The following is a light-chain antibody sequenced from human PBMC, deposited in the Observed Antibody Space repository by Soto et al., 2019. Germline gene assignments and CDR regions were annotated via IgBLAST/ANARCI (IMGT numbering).Light chain of an antibody. CDR2: EVS. J-gene: IGLJ1*01. Sequence: QSALTQPPSASGSPGQSVTISCTGTSSDVGGYNFVSWYQQHPGNAPKLMIFEVSKRPSGVPDRFCGSKSGNTASLTVSGLQAEDEADYYCSSYAGSNTRFGTGTKLTVL. CDR1: SSDVGGYNF. CDR3: SSYAGSNTR. V-gene: IGLV2-8*01.